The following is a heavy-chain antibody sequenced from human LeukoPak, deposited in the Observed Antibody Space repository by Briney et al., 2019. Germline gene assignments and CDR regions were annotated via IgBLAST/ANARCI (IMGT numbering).Heavy chain of an antibody. CDR1: GFTFSSYA. D-gene: IGHD6-13*01. V-gene: IGHV3-23*01. Sequence: GGSLRLSCAASGFTFSSYAMSWVRQAPGKGLEWVSAISGRGAGTDYADSVKGRFTISRDNSKSTLYLQMNSLRAEDTAVYYCAKFRSSSWYEGFDYWGQGTLVTVSS. CDR3: AKFRSSSWYEGFDY. J-gene: IGHJ4*02. CDR2: ISGRGAGT.